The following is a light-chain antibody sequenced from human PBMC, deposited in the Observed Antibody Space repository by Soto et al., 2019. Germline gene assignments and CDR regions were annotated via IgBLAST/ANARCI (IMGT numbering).Light chain of an antibody. J-gene: IGLJ2*01. Sequence: QSVLTQPPSASGTPGQRVTISCSGSNSNIESNTVNWYPQLPGTAPNLLIYSXXXXPXXXXXXXXXXXSGTSASLPISGLQXXDEAXYYCAAWDDSLNGHVVFGGGTKLTVL. V-gene: IGLV1-44*01. CDR1: NSNIESNT. CDR3: AAWDDSLNGHVV. CDR2: SXX.